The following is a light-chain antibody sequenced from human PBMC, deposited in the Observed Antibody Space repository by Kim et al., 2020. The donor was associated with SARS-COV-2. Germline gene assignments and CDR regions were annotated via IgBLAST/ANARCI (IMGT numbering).Light chain of an antibody. CDR3: QVWASSTRV. V-gene: IGLV3-9*01. Sequence: SYELTQPLSVSVALGQTARITCGENNIVTKYVHWYQQRPGQAPMLVIFRNDHRPSGIPDRFSGSSSGNTATLTISRAQVGDEADYYCQVWASSTRVFGGGTQLTVL. CDR2: RND. J-gene: IGLJ3*02. CDR1: NIVTKY.